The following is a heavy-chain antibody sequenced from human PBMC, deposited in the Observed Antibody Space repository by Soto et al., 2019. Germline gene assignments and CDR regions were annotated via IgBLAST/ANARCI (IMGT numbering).Heavy chain of an antibody. J-gene: IGHJ5*02. CDR1: GYSISSGYH. CDR2: VHYSGNT. D-gene: IGHD2-15*01. Sequence: SETLSLTCTVSGYSISSGYHLAWILQPPGKGLEWLGSVHYSGNTYYNPSLKSRLTISVDKSKNQFSLNLSSVTAADTAVYYCARQDRVVAEGRWFDPWGQGTLVTV. CDR3: ARQDRVVAEGRWFDP. V-gene: IGHV4-38-2*02.